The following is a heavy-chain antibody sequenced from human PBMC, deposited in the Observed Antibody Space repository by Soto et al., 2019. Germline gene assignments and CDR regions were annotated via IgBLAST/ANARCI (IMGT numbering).Heavy chain of an antibody. CDR1: GYSFTSYW. Sequence: EVQLVQSGAEVKKPGESLRISCKGSGYSFTSYWISWVLQMPGKGLEWMGRIDPSDSYTNYSPSFQGHVTISADKSISTAYLQWSSLKASDTAMYYCARLAMATRRGYYGMDVWGQGTTVTVSS. CDR3: ARLAMATRRGYYGMDV. D-gene: IGHD5-12*01. CDR2: IDPSDSYT. J-gene: IGHJ6*02. V-gene: IGHV5-10-1*01.